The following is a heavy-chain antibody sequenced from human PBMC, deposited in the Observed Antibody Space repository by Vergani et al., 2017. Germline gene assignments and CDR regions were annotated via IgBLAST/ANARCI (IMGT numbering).Heavy chain of an antibody. Sequence: EVQLVESGGGLVQPGRSLRLSCAASGFTFDDYAMHWVRQAPGKGLEWVSGISWNSGSIGYADSVKGRFTISRDNAKNSLYLQMNSLRAEDTALYYCARDATGEYYFDYWGQGTLVTVSS. CDR2: ISWNSGSI. D-gene: IGHD7-27*01. J-gene: IGHJ4*02. CDR1: GFTFDDYA. V-gene: IGHV3-9*01. CDR3: ARDATGEYYFDY.